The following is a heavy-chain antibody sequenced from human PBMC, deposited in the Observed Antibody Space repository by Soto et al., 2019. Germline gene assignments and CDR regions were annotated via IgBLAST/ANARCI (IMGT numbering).Heavy chain of an antibody. Sequence: PSETLSLTCTVSGGSLSSGGSYWSWIRQHPGKGLEWIGYIYYSGSTYYNPSLKSRVTISVDTSKNQFSLKLSSVTAADTAVYYCAREVVAASNPYYFDYWGQGTLVTVSS. J-gene: IGHJ4*02. V-gene: IGHV4-31*03. CDR2: IYYSGST. CDR1: GGSLSSGGSY. CDR3: AREVVAASNPYYFDY. D-gene: IGHD2-15*01.